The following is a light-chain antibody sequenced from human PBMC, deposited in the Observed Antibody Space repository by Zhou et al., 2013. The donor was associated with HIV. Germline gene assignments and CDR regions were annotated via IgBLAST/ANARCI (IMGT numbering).Light chain of an antibody. CDR3: QQCGT. CDR1: QSVRSY. V-gene: IGKV3-15*01. CDR2: DAS. Sequence: IVMTQSPATLSVSPGERATLSCRASQSVRSYLAWYQQKPGQAPRLLISDASTRATGVPARFSGSGSGTEFTLTINSLQSEDFALYYCQQCGTFGQGTRLEIK. J-gene: IGKJ5*01.